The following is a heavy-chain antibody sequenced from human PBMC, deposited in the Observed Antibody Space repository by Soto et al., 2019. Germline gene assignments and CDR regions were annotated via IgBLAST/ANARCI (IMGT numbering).Heavy chain of an antibody. CDR2: IFSSGST. Sequence: SETLSLPCTVSGGSITDYSWVWIRQPAGKGLEWIGRIFSSGSTNYNPSLKGRITMSLDTSKNQFSLKLNSATATDTAVYFCARDQGVVVTADNWFDPWGQGILVTVSS. CDR3: ARDQGVVVTADNWFDP. J-gene: IGHJ5*02. V-gene: IGHV4-4*07. CDR1: GGSITDYS. D-gene: IGHD2-21*02.